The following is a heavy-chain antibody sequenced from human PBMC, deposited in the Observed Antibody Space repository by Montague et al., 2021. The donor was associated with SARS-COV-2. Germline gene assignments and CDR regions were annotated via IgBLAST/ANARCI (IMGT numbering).Heavy chain of an antibody. J-gene: IGHJ4*02. D-gene: IGHD5-12*01. CDR3: ARGSGYSGYALAY. Sequence: SETLSLTCTVSGDSIDNYYWSWIRQSPGKGLEYIGYIYYSEGANXYPSRGTNYNPSFESRVAISLDTSKNQFSLNLSSVTTAATAVYYCARGSGYSGYALAYWGQGTLVTVSS. V-gene: IGHV4-59*01. CDR1: GDSIDNYY. CDR2: IYYSEGANXYPSRGT.